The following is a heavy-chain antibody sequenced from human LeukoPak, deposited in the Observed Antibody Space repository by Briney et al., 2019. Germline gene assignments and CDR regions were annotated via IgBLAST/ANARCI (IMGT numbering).Heavy chain of an antibody. CDR2: ISGSGGST. D-gene: IGHD3-22*01. CDR1: GFTFSSYA. V-gene: IGHV3-23*01. CDR3: AKRYYYDSSGYTYYYYGMNV. Sequence: GGSLRLSCAASGFTFSSYAMSWVRQAPGKGLEWVSAISGSGGSTYYADSVKGRFTISRDNSKNTLYLQMNSLRAEDTAVYYCAKRYYYDSSGYTYYYYGMNVWGQGTTVTVSS. J-gene: IGHJ6*02.